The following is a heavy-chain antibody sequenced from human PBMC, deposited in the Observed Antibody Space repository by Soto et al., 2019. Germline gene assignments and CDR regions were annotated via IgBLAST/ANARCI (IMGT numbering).Heavy chain of an antibody. Sequence: ASVKVSCKASGYTFTSYGISWVRQAPGQGLEWMGWISADNGNTNYAQKFQGRVTMTRDTSASTAYMELSSLRSEDTAVYYCAMRWFGPTLDAFDIWGQGTMVTVSS. J-gene: IGHJ3*02. CDR2: ISADNGNT. V-gene: IGHV1-18*01. CDR1: GYTFTSYG. D-gene: IGHD3-10*01. CDR3: AMRWFGPTLDAFDI.